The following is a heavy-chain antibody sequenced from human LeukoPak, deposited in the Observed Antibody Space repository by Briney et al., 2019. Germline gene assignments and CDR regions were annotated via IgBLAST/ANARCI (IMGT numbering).Heavy chain of an antibody. CDR2: INHSGST. CDR1: GFTFSSYA. V-gene: IGHV4-34*09. D-gene: IGHD2-8*01. Sequence: LRLSCAASGFTFSSYAMSWVRQAPGKGLEWIGEINHSGSTNYNPSLKSRVTISVDTSKNQFSLKLSSVTAADTAVYYRARANGGIPRYNYYYGMDVWGQGTTVTVSS. CDR3: ARANGGIPRYNYYYGMDV. J-gene: IGHJ6*02.